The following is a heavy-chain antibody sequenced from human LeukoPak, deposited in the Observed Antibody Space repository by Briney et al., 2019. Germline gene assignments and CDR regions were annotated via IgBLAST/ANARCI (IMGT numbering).Heavy chain of an antibody. V-gene: IGHV4-39*07. D-gene: IGHD3-10*01. CDR3: ARLEF. CDR2: IYYSGST. Sequence: SETLSLTCTVSGGSISSSSYYWGWIRQPPGKGLEWIGSIYYSGSTYYNPSLKSRVSISVDKSKNQFSLKLSSVTAADTAVYYCARLEFWGQGTLVTVSS. J-gene: IGHJ4*02. CDR1: GGSISSSSYY.